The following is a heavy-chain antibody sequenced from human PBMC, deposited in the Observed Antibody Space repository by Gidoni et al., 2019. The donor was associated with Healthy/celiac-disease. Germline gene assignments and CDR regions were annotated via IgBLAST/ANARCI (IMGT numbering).Heavy chain of an antibody. D-gene: IGHD6-6*01. CDR1: GGSFSGYY. V-gene: IGHV4-34*01. CDR3: ARPSIAARPGYFDY. CDR2: INHRGST. J-gene: IGHJ4*02. Sequence: QVQLQQRGAGLLKPSETRSLTRAAHGGSFSGYYWRWIRQPPGKRREWIGEINHRGSTNYNPSLKSRVTISVDTSKNQFSLKLSSVTAADTAVYYCARPSIAARPGYFDYWGQGTLVTVSS.